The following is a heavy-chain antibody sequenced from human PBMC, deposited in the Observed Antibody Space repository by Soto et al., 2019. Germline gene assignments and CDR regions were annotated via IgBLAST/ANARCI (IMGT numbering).Heavy chain of an antibody. CDR2: ISYDGSNK. J-gene: IGHJ4*02. CDR1: GFTFSSYG. CDR3: AKGYSYSVCDY. V-gene: IGHV3-30*18. Sequence: QVQLVESGGGVVQPGRSLRLSCAASGFTFSSYGMHWVRQAPGKGLEWVAVISYDGSNKYYADSVKGRFTISRDNSKNKLDMKMNSLRDEDTAVYHCAKGYSYSVCDYWGQGTLVTVSS. D-gene: IGHD5-18*01.